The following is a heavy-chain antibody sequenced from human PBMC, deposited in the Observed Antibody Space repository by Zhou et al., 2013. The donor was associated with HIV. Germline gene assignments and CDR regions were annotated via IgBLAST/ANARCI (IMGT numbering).Heavy chain of an antibody. V-gene: IGHV1-2*02. CDR2: INPHSGGT. Sequence: QVQLVQSGAEVKKPGASVKVSCKASGYTFTGYYMHWVRQAPGQGLEWMGWINPHSGGTNYVQKFQGRVTMTRDTSISTAYMELSSLRSDDTAVYYCARAQAARHYYYYYMDVWGKGTTVTVSS. J-gene: IGHJ6*03. D-gene: IGHD6-6*01. CDR3: ARAQAARHYYYYYMDV. CDR1: GYTFTGYY.